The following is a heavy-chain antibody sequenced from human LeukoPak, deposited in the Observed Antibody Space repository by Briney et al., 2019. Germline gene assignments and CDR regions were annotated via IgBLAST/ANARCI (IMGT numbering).Heavy chain of an antibody. D-gene: IGHD3-22*01. Sequence: GGSLRLSCAASGFTFSSYSMNWVRQAPGKGLEWVSSISSSSSYIYYADSVKGRFTISRDNAKNSLYLQMNSLRAEDTAVYYCARVPPYYYDSSGPLGQYYFDTGAREPWSPSPQ. CDR2: ISSSSSYI. V-gene: IGHV3-21*01. CDR1: GFTFSSYS. CDR3: ARVPPYYYDSSGPLGQYYFDT. J-gene: IGHJ4*02.